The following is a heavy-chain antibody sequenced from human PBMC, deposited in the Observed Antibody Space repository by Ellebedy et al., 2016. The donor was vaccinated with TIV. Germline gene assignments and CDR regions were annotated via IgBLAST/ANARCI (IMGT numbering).Heavy chain of an antibody. Sequence: GESLKISCKVSGYSFTNYWIGWVRQMPGKGLEWMGIIYPGDSDTRYRPSLQGQVTISADKSSSTAFLQWSSLKAADTAMYYCARLRGAVPGTRSWGWYFDLWGRGTVVTVSS. D-gene: IGHD6-19*01. CDR3: ARLRGAVPGTRSWGWYFDL. J-gene: IGHJ2*01. CDR2: IYPGDSDT. CDR1: GYSFTNYW. V-gene: IGHV5-51*01.